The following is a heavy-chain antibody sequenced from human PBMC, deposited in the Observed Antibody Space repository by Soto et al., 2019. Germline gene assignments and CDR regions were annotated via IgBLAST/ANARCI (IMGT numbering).Heavy chain of an antibody. J-gene: IGHJ5*02. V-gene: IGHV3-20*04. CDR2: INWNGGST. Sequence: SGGSLRLSCAASGFTFDDYGMSWVRQAPGKGLEWVSGINWNGGSTGYADSVKGRFTISRDNAKNSLYLQMNSLRADDTAVYYCAKPSQLWFLGWFDPWGQGTLVTVSS. D-gene: IGHD5-18*01. CDR3: AKPSQLWFLGWFDP. CDR1: GFTFDDYG.